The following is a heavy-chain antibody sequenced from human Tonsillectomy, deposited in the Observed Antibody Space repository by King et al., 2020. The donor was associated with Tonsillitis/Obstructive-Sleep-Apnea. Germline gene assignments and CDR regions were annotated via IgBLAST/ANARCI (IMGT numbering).Heavy chain of an antibody. V-gene: IGHV1-46*01. CDR2: INPSGGST. J-gene: IGHJ6*03. CDR1: GYTFTSYY. D-gene: IGHD3-3*01. Sequence: QLVQSGAEVKKPGASVKVSCKASGYTFTSYYMHWVRQAPGQGLEWMGLINPSGGSTSYAQKFQGRVTMTRDTSTSTVYMELSSLRSEDTAVYYCARDLAIFGVVPQFYYYYYMDVWGKGTTVTVSS. CDR3: ARDLAIFGVVPQFYYYYYMDV.